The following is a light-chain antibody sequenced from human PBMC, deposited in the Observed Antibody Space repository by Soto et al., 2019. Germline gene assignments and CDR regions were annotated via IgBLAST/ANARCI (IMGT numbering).Light chain of an antibody. CDR2: DAS. Sequence: EIVMTQSPAILSVSPGERATLSCKASQSVSSNLAWFQQKPGQAPRLLIYDASTRATGIPARFSGSGSGTEFTLIISSLQSEDSAVYYCQQYNSWLWTFGQGTKVDIK. V-gene: IGKV3-15*01. CDR1: QSVSSN. CDR3: QQYNSWLWT. J-gene: IGKJ1*01.